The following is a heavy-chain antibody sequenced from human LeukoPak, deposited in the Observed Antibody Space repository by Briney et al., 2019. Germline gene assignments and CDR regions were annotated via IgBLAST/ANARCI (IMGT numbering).Heavy chain of an antibody. V-gene: IGHV1-8*01. CDR3: TRDQGEQWLDYNWFDP. CDR2: MNPNSGNT. Sequence: ASVKVSCKASGYTFTSYDINWVRQATGQGLEWMGWMNPNSGNTGYAQKFQGRVTMTRNTSISTAYMELSSLRSEDTAVYYCTRDQGEQWLDYNWFDPWGQGTLVTVSS. J-gene: IGHJ5*02. CDR1: GYTFTSYD. D-gene: IGHD6-19*01.